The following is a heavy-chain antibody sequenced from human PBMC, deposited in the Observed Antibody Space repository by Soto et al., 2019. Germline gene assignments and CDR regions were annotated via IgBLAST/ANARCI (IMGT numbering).Heavy chain of an antibody. CDR2: ISAYNGNT. Sequence: ASVKVCGEASGYTFTSYGISWVRQAPGQGLEWMGWISAYNGNTNYAQKLQGRVTMTTDTSTSTAYMELRSLRSDDTAVYYCARVGAGYYYDSSGYYGEFDYWGQGTLVTVSS. CDR1: GYTFTSYG. V-gene: IGHV1-18*01. CDR3: ARVGAGYYYDSSGYYGEFDY. J-gene: IGHJ4*02. D-gene: IGHD3-22*01.